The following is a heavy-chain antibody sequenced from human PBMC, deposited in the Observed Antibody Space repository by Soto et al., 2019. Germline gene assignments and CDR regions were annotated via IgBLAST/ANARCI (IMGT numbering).Heavy chain of an antibody. CDR2: IDWDDDK. D-gene: IGHD1-7*01. Sequence: SGPTLVNPTQTLTLTRTFSGFSLSTSGMCVSWIRQPPGKALEWLALIDWDDDKYYSTSLKTRLTISKDTSKNQVVLTMTNMDPVDTATYYCARASTGTMVDYYYGMDVWGQGTTVTVSS. J-gene: IGHJ6*02. V-gene: IGHV2-70*01. CDR1: GFSLSTSGMC. CDR3: ARASTGTMVDYYYGMDV.